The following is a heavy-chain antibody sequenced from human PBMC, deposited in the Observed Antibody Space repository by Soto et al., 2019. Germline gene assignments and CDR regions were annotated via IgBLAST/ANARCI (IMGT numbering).Heavy chain of an antibody. J-gene: IGHJ2*01. D-gene: IGHD3-3*01. CDR2: ICGSGSSK. V-gene: IGHV3-33*08. CDR3: ARDGEVNYDFWSGYYWYFDL. Sequence: PGGSLRLSCAASGFTFSSYAMSWVRQAPGKGLEWVAVICGSGSSKYYADSVKGRFTISRDNSKNTLYLQMNSLRAEDTAVYYCARDGEVNYDFWSGYYWYFDLWGRGTLVTVSS. CDR1: GFTFSSYA.